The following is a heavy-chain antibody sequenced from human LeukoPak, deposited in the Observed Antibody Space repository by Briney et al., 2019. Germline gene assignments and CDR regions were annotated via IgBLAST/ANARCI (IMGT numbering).Heavy chain of an antibody. CDR3: ARDWPPYYDFWSGYYYYYMDV. CDR1: GFTFDDYG. V-gene: IGHV3-20*04. Sequence: GGSLRLSCAASGFTFDDYGMSWVRQAPGKGLEWVSGINWNGGSTGYADSVKGRFTISRDNAKNSLYLQMNSLRAEDTALYYCARDWPPYYDFWSGYYYYYMDVWGKGTTVTVSS. J-gene: IGHJ6*03. D-gene: IGHD3-3*01. CDR2: INWNGGST.